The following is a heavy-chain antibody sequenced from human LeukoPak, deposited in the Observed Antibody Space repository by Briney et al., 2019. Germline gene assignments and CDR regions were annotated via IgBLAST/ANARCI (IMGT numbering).Heavy chain of an antibody. D-gene: IGHD6-13*01. J-gene: IGHJ6*02. CDR3: ARGGEYSSSWHYYYYYYGMDV. CDR1: GGSISSYN. CDR2: IYYSGST. Sequence: SETLSLTCTVPGGSISSYNWSWIRQPPGKGLEWIGYIYYSGSTNYNPSLKSRVTISVDTSKNQFSLKLSSVTAADTAVYYCARGGEYSSSWHYYYYYYGMDVWGQGTTVTVSS. V-gene: IGHV4-59*01.